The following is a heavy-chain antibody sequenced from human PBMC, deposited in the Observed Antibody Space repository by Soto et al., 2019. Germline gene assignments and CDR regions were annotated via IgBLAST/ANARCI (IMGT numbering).Heavy chain of an antibody. CDR3: ARVTDTAMVWNRTFDY. V-gene: IGHV1-18*01. CDR1: GYTFTSYG. J-gene: IGHJ4*02. CDR2: ISAYNGNT. D-gene: IGHD5-18*01. Sequence: WASVKVSCKASGYTFTSYGISWVRQAPGQGLEWMGWISAYNGNTNYAQKLQGRVTMTTDTSTSTAYMELRSLRSDDTAVYYCARVTDTAMVWNRTFDYWGQGTLVTVSS.